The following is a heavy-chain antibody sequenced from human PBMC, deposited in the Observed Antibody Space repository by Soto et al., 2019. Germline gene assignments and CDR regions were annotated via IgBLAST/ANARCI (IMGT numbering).Heavy chain of an antibody. D-gene: IGHD4-17*01. J-gene: IGHJ2*01. CDR2: IYDSGIS. Sequence: LCGGSISSYSWSWIRQPPGKGLEWIGYIYDSGISNYTPSLAGRATISVDTSKNQFSLRLTSATAADTAVYYCARERGTVTTRVWHFDLWGRGTLVSVSS. CDR3: ARERGTVTTRVWHFDL. V-gene: IGHV4-59*01. CDR1: GGSISSYS.